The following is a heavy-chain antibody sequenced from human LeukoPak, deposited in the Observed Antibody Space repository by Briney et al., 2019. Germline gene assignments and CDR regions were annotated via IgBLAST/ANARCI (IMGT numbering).Heavy chain of an antibody. CDR3: ARVEMATQGAPPGPDY. CDR1: GGSFSGYY. V-gene: IGHV4-34*01. Sequence: SETLSLTCAVYGGSFSGYYWSWIRQPPGKGLEWIGEINHSGSTNYNPSLKSRVTISVDTSKNQFSLKLSSVTAADTAVYYCARVEMATQGAPPGPDYWGQGTLVTVSS. J-gene: IGHJ4*02. D-gene: IGHD5-24*01. CDR2: INHSGST.